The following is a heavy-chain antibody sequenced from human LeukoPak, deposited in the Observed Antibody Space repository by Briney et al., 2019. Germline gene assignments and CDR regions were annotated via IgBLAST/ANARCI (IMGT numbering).Heavy chain of an antibody. D-gene: IGHD3-10*01. CDR1: GYRFTTSW. V-gene: IGHV5-51*01. CDR2: IYPSDSDT. J-gene: IGHJ4*02. CDR3: AKPHSGELSPGDF. Sequence: GESLKISCKGSGYRFTTSWIAWVRQMPGKGLEWMGMIYPSDSDTKYSRAFQGQVTISADESNSTAYLQWSSLKTSDTAIYYCAKPHSGELSPGDFWGQGTLVTVSS.